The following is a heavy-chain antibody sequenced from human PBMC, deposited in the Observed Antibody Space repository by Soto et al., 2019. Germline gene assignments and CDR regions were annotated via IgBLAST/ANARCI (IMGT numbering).Heavy chain of an antibody. CDR3: AKDRCSGGSCWPNFDY. D-gene: IGHD2-15*01. V-gene: IGHV3-23*01. Sequence: GGSLRLSCAASGFTFSSYAMSWVRQAPGKGLEWVSAISGSGGSTYYADSVKDRFTISRDNSKNTLYLQMNSLRAEDTAVYYCAKDRCSGGSCWPNFDYWGQGTLVTVSS. CDR1: GFTFSSYA. CDR2: ISGSGGST. J-gene: IGHJ4*02.